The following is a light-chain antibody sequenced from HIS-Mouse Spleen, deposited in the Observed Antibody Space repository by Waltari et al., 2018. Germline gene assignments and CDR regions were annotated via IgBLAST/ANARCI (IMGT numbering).Light chain of an antibody. CDR2: EVS. V-gene: IGLV2-8*01. Sequence: QSALTQPPPASGSPGQSVTISCTGTSSDVGGYNYASCYQQHPGKAPKLMIYEVSKRPSGVPDRFSGSKSGNTASLTVSGLQAEDEADYYCSSYAGSNNLYVFGTGTKVTVL. CDR1: SSDVGGYNY. CDR3: SSYAGSNNLYV. J-gene: IGLJ1*01.